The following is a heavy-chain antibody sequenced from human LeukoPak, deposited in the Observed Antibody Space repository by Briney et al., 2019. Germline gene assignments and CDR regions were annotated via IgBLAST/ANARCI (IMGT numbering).Heavy chain of an antibody. J-gene: IGHJ4*02. V-gene: IGHV3-30*02. CDR2: IRYDGSNK. CDR3: AKDYFRYYYNSGVYYDY. D-gene: IGHD3-22*01. Sequence: GGSLRLSCAASGFTFSSYGMHWVRQAPGKGLEWVAFIRYDGSNKYYADSVKGRFTISRDNSKNTLYLQMNSLRAEDTAVYYFAKDYFRYYYNSGVYYDYGAQGPLVTVSS. CDR1: GFTFSSYG.